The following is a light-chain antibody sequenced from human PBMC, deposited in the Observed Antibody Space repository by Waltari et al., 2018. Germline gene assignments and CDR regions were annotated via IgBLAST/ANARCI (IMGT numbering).Light chain of an antibody. CDR2: GAS. CDR3: QHYVRLPAT. CDR1: QSVGTS. Sequence: EVVLTQSPGTLSLSPGERATLACRASQSVGTSLAWYQQKPGQAPRLLIYGASRRATGIPDRFSGSGSGTDCSLTISRLEPEDFAVYYCQHYVRLPATFGQGTKVEI. V-gene: IGKV3-20*01. J-gene: IGKJ1*01.